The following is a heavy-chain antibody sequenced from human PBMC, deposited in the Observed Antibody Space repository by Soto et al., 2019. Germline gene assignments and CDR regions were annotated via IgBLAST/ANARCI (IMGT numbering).Heavy chain of an antibody. CDR1: GFTFNNYA. D-gene: IGHD1-1*01. J-gene: IGHJ4*02. CDR3: AKRTGTYYFDY. V-gene: IGHV3-23*01. Sequence: EVQLLESGGGLVQPGGSLRLSCATSGFTFNNYALSWVRLAPGKGLEWVSAISGSGGSTFYADSVKGRFTISRDNSKNTLYLQMNSLRAEDTAVYYCAKRTGTYYFDYWGQGTLVTVSS. CDR2: ISGSGGST.